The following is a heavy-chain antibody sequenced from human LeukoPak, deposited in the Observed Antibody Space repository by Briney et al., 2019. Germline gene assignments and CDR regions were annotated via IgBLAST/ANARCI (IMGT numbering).Heavy chain of an antibody. V-gene: IGHV1-46*01. D-gene: IGHD6-13*01. Sequence: APVKVSCKASGYTFTSYYMHWVRQAPGQGLEWMGIINPSGGSTSYAQKFQGRVTMTRDMSTSTAYMELSSLRSEDTAMYYCATTLRAAAGPDAFDIWGQGTMVTVSS. J-gene: IGHJ3*02. CDR2: INPSGGST. CDR1: GYTFTSYY. CDR3: ATTLRAAAGPDAFDI.